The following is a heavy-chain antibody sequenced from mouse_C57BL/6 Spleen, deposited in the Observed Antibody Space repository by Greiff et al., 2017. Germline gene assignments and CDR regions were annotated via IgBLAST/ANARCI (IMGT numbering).Heavy chain of an antibody. J-gene: IGHJ4*01. CDR3: EREGYYGSSYAMDY. CDR1: GYTFTSYW. D-gene: IGHD1-1*01. V-gene: IGHV1-52*01. Sequence: QVQLQQPGAELVRPGSSVKLSCKASGYTFTSYWMHWVKQRPIQGLEWIGNIDPSDSETHYNQQFKDKATLTVDKSSSTAYMQLSSLTSEDSAVYYCEREGYYGSSYAMDYWGQGTSVTVSS. CDR2: IDPSDSET.